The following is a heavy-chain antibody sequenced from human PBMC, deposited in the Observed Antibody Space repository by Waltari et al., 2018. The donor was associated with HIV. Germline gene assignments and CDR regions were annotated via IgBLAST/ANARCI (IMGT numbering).Heavy chain of an antibody. CDR3: ARHEEYQLLARVVNWFDP. D-gene: IGHD2-2*01. CDR1: GCSLSSSSYY. V-gene: IGHV4-39*01. J-gene: IGHJ5*02. CDR2: IYYSGST. Sequence: QLQLQESGPGLVKPSETLSLTCTVSGCSLSSSSYYWGWIRQPPGKGLEWIGSIYYSGSTYYNPSLKSRVTISVDTSKNQFSLKLSSVTAADTAVYYCARHEEYQLLARVVNWFDPWGQGTLVTVSS.